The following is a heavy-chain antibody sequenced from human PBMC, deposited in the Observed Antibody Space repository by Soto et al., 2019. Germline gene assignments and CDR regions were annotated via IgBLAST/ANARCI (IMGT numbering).Heavy chain of an antibody. V-gene: IGHV1-2*04. Sequence: GASVKVSCKASGYTFTGYYMHWVRQAPGQGLEWMGWINPNSGGTNYAQKFQGWVTMTRDTSISTAYMELSRLRSDDTAVYYCAGGGSSSDYYYYYGMDVWGQGTTVTVSS. CDR1: GYTFTGYY. CDR3: AGGGSSSDYYYYYGMDV. J-gene: IGHJ6*02. CDR2: INPNSGGT. D-gene: IGHD6-6*01.